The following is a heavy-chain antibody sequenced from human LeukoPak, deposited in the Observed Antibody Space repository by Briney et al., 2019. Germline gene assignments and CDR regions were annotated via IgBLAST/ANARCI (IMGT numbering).Heavy chain of an antibody. Sequence: GGSLRLSCAASGFTFSNYWMSWVRQAPGRGLEWVSAISGSGGSTYYADSVKGRFTISRDNSKNTLYLQMNSLRAEDTAVYYCANPSGGFLEWQNAFDIWGQGTMVTVSS. D-gene: IGHD3-3*01. V-gene: IGHV3-23*01. CDR3: ANPSGGFLEWQNAFDI. J-gene: IGHJ3*02. CDR1: GFTFSNYW. CDR2: ISGSGGST.